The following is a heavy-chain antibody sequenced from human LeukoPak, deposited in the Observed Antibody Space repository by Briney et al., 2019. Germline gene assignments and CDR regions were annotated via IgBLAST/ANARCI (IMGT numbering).Heavy chain of an antibody. CDR3: ARETHDSSGYYYLGPKYFQH. D-gene: IGHD3-22*01. Sequence: SETLSLTCTVSGGSISSGDYYWSWIRQPPGKGLEWIGYICYSGSTYYNPSLKSRVTISVDTSKNQFSLKLSSVTAADTAVYYCARETHDSSGYYYLGPKYFQHWGQGTLVTVSS. CDR1: GGSISSGDYY. CDR2: ICYSGST. V-gene: IGHV4-30-4*01. J-gene: IGHJ1*01.